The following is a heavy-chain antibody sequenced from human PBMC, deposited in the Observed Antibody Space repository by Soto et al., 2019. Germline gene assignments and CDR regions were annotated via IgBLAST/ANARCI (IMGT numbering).Heavy chain of an antibody. CDR1: GYSFTSYW. D-gene: IGHD3-16*02. J-gene: IGHJ4*02. CDR2: IDPSDSYT. V-gene: IGHV5-10-1*01. CDR3: ASSIGYLYYFDY. Sequence: GESLKISCKGSGYSFTSYWISWVRQMPGKGLEWMGRIDPSDSYTNYSPSFQGHVTISADKSISTAYLQWSSLKASDTAMYYYASSIGYLYYFDYWGRGTLVTVSS.